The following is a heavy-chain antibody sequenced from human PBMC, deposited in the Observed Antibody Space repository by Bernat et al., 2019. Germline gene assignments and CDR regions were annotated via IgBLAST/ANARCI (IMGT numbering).Heavy chain of an antibody. CDR3: AGDGWGIRGGMGYYGMDV. CDR1: GFTFSSYA. V-gene: IGHV3-30-3*01. J-gene: IGHJ6*02. Sequence: QVQLVESGGGVVQPERSLRLSCAASGFTFSSYAMHWVRQAPGKGLEWVAVISYDGSNKYYADSVKGRFTISRDNSKNTLYLQMNSLRAEDTAVYYCAGDGWGIRGGMGYYGMDVWGQGTTVTVSS. CDR2: ISYDGSNK. D-gene: IGHD3-10*01.